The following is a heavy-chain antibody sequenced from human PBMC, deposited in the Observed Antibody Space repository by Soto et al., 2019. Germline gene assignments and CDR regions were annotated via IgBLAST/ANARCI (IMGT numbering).Heavy chain of an antibody. V-gene: IGHV3-23*01. CDR2: ITRSGGRT. Sequence: PGGSLRLSCSASGFAFSSYAMAWVRQAPGKGLEWVSSITRSGGRTYFAVSVMGRFTISRDNSQKTVSLQMDSLRAEDTAIYYCAKFSAHSMYDISSAPDYWGQGTLVTVSS. CDR3: AKFSAHSMYDISSAPDY. J-gene: IGHJ4*02. D-gene: IGHD6-6*01. CDR1: GFAFSSYA.